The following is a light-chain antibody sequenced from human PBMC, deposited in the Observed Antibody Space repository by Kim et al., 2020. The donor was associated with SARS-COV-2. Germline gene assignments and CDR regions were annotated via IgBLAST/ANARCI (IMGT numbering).Light chain of an antibody. V-gene: IGKV3-15*01. CDR1: QSILNN. Sequence: EIVMTQSPATLSLSPGEGATLSCRASQSILNNLAWYQKKPGQPPRLLIYGASTRATGIPARFSGTGSGTDFTLTLSSLQSEDFAVYYCQQYNNWPTFGQGTKLEIK. J-gene: IGKJ2*01. CDR3: QQYNNWPT. CDR2: GAS.